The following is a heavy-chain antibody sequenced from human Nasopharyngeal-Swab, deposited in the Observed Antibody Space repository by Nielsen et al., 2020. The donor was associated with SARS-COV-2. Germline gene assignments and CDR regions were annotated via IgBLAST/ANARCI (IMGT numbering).Heavy chain of an antibody. CDR1: GFTFSSYG. CDR3: AKDSQKGGGSSWYY. J-gene: IGHJ4*02. Sequence: SLKISCAASGFTFSSYGMHWVRQAPGKGLEWVAVIWYDGSNKYYADSVKGRFTISRDNSKNTLYLQMNSLRAEDTAVYYCAKDSQKGGGSSWYYWGQGTLVTVSS. CDR2: IWYDGSNK. V-gene: IGHV3-33*06. D-gene: IGHD6-13*01.